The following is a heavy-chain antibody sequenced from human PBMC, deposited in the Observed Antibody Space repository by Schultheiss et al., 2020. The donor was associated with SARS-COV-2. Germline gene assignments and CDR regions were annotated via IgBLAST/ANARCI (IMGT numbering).Heavy chain of an antibody. CDR3: ARLITMVQGDYYGMDV. J-gene: IGHJ6*02. V-gene: IGHV4-59*08. Sequence: SETLSLTCTVSGGSISSYYWSWIRQPPGKGLEWIGYIYYSGSTYYNPSLKSRVTISVDTSKNQFSLKLSSVTAADTAVYYCARLITMVQGDYYGMDVWGQGTTVTVSS. CDR2: IYYSGST. D-gene: IGHD3-10*01. CDR1: GGSISSYY.